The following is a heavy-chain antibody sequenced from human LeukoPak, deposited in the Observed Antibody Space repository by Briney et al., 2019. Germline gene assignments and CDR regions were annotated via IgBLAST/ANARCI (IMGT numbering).Heavy chain of an antibody. CDR2: ISYDGSNK. CDR3: ARGDQSSWYFLFDY. CDR1: GFTFSNYA. V-gene: IGHV3-30-3*01. Sequence: GRSLRLSCAASGFTFSNYALHWVSQAPGKGLEWVAVISYDGSNKYADSVKGRFTISRDNSKNTLYLQMNSLRAEDTAVYYCARGDQSSWYFLFDYWGQGTLVTVSS. J-gene: IGHJ4*02. D-gene: IGHD6-13*01.